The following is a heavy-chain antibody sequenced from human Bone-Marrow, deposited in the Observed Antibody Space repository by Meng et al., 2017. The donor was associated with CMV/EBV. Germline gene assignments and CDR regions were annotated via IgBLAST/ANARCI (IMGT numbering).Heavy chain of an antibody. CDR3: ARDLGYCSSTSCFPAYYYYGMDV. D-gene: IGHD2-2*01. Sequence: ASVKVSCKASGYTFTSYYMHWVRQAPGQGLEWMGIINPSGGSTSYARKFQGRVTMTRDTSTSTVYMELSSLRSEDTAVYYCARDLGYCSSTSCFPAYYYYGMDVWGQGTTVTVSS. J-gene: IGHJ6*02. V-gene: IGHV1-46*01. CDR2: INPSGGST. CDR1: GYTFTSYY.